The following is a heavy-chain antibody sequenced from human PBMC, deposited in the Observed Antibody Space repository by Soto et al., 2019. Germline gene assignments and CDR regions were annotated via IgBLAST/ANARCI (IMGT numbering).Heavy chain of an antibody. Sequence: GSGPTLVNPTQTLTLNCTFSGFSLSTSGVGVGWIRQPPGKALEWLALIYWDDDKRYSPSLKSRLTITKDTSKNQVVLTMTNMDPVDTATYYCAHSRGSYGYSSGWYTRGAEYFQHWGQGTLVTVSS. CDR1: GFSLSTSGVG. CDR2: IYWDDDK. J-gene: IGHJ1*01. D-gene: IGHD6-19*01. V-gene: IGHV2-5*02. CDR3: AHSRGSYGYSSGWYTRGAEYFQH.